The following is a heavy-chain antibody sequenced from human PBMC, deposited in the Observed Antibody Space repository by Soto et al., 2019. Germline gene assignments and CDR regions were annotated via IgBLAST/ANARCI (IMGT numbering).Heavy chain of an antibody. J-gene: IGHJ5*02. CDR1: GYTFTRYD. D-gene: IGHD3-16*01. CDR2: MNPNSGNT. V-gene: IGHV1-8*01. CDR3: ARRRNRGNWFDP. Sequence: GAPVKVSCKASGYTFTRYDIKWGGQATGQGLEWMGWMNPNSGNTGYAQKFQGRVTMTRNTSISTAYMELSSLRSEDTAVYYCARRRNRGNWFDPWGQGTLVTVSS.